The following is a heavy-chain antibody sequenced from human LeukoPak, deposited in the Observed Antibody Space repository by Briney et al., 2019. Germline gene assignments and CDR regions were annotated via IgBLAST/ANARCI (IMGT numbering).Heavy chain of an antibody. CDR2: ISYDGSNK. V-gene: IGHV3-30*18. D-gene: IGHD4-23*01. J-gene: IGHJ4*02. CDR1: GFTFSSYG. CDR3: AKLLSNSGRFLY. Sequence: PGGSLRLSCAASGFTFSSYGMHWVRQAPGKGLEWVTVISYDGSNKYYADSVKGRFTISRDNSKNTLYLQMNSLRAEDTAVYYCAKLLSNSGRFLYWGQGTLVTVSS.